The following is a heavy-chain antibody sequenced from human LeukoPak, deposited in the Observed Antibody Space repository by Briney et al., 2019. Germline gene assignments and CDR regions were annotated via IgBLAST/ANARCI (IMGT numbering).Heavy chain of an antibody. CDR2: IGISSNKI. CDR1: GFTFSSYS. D-gene: IGHD2-2*01. J-gene: IGHJ4*02. V-gene: IGHV3-21*01. CDR3: ARAPTVLVGYCSSSSCQADY. Sequence: GGSLRLSCAASGFTFSSYSMNWVRQAPGKGLEWVSSIGISSNKIHYADSVKGRFIISRDNAENSLYLQMNSLRVEDTAVYYCARAPTVLVGYCSSSSCQADYWGQGTLVTVSS.